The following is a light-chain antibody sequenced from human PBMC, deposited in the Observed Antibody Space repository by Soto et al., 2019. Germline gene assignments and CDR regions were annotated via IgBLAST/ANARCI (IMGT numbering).Light chain of an antibody. J-gene: IGKJ1*01. CDR2: KTS. V-gene: IGKV1-5*03. CDR3: QQYNSYS. Sequence: DIQMTQSPSTLSASVGDRVTITCRASQTISTWVAWYQQKPGKAPKLLIYKTSSLESGVPSRFSGSGSGTEFTLTISSLQPDDFASYYCQQYNSYSFGQGTKVDIK. CDR1: QTISTW.